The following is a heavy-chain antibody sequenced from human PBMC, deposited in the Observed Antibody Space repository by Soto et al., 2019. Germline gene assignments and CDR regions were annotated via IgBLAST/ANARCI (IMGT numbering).Heavy chain of an antibody. J-gene: IGHJ5*02. D-gene: IGHD2-2*01. CDR3: AKDNCISTSCYRLYNWFDP. V-gene: IGHV3-30*18. CDR2: ISYGGSNK. CDR1: EFTFSSYG. Sequence: QVQLVESGGGVVQPGRSLRLSCAASEFTFSSYGMHWARQAPGKGLEWVAVISYGGSNKYYADSVKGRFTISRDNSKNTLYLQMNNLRAEDTAVYYCAKDNCISTSCYRLYNWFDPWGQGTLVTVSS.